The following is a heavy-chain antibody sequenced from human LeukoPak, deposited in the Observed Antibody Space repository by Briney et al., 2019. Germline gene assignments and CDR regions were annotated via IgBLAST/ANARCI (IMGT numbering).Heavy chain of an antibody. Sequence: ASVKVSCKASGYTFTSYGISWVRQAPGQGLEWMGWISAYNGNTNYAQKLQGRDTMTTDTSTSTAYMELRSLRSDDTAVYYCARDTYYYDSSGYYYAPFDYWGQGTLVTVSS. J-gene: IGHJ4*02. D-gene: IGHD3-22*01. CDR2: ISAYNGNT. CDR1: GYTFTSYG. V-gene: IGHV1-18*01. CDR3: ARDTYYYDSSGYYYAPFDY.